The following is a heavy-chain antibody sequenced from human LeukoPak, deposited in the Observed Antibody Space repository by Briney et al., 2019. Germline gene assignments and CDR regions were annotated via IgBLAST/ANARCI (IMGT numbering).Heavy chain of an antibody. CDR3: ARDAGDILTGYFSYYFDY. CDR1: GFTFSDYY. J-gene: IGHJ4*02. D-gene: IGHD3-9*01. Sequence: GGSLRLSCAASGFTFSDYYMSWSRQAPGKGLEWVSYISSSGSTIYYADSVKSRFTISRDNAKNSLYLQMNSLRAEDTAVYYCARDAGDILTGYFSYYFDYWGQGTLVTVSS. CDR2: ISSSGSTI. V-gene: IGHV3-11*04.